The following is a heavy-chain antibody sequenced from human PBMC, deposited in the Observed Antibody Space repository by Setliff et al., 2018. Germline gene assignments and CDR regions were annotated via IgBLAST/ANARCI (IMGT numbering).Heavy chain of an antibody. D-gene: IGHD3-22*01. CDR1: GGPFSSYY. V-gene: IGHV4-34*01. CDR3: ARGGPQTYHYDSRGYYLGLAAFDI. Sequence: SETLSLTCAVYGGPFSSYYWSWIRQPPGKGLEWIGEINHSGSTNYNPSLKSRVTISVDTSKNQFSLKLSSVTAADTAVYYCARGGPQTYHYDSRGYYLGLAAFDIWGQGTMVTVSS. CDR2: INHSGST. J-gene: IGHJ3*02.